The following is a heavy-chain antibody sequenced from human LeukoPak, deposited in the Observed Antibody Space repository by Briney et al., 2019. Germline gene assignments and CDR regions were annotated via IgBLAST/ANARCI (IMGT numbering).Heavy chain of an antibody. CDR3: ARALPLGIAAAGTFDY. CDR1: GFTLSSYW. V-gene: IGHV3-7*01. J-gene: IGHJ4*02. Sequence: GGSLRLSCAASGFTLSSYWMSWVRQAPGKGLEWVANIKQDGSEKYYVDSVKGRFTISRDNAKNSLYLQMNSLRAEDTAVYYCARALPLGIAAAGTFDYWGQGTLVTVSS. CDR2: IKQDGSEK. D-gene: IGHD6-13*01.